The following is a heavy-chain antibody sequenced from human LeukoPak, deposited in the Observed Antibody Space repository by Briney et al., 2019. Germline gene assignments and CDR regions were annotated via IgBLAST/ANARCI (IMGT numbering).Heavy chain of an antibody. D-gene: IGHD2-2*01. V-gene: IGHV3-30*01. CDR1: GFTFSSYA. CDR2: ISYDGSNK. CDR3: ASASVVVPAAMIGGHDGYYYYGMDV. Sequence: PGGSLRLSCAASGFTFSSYAMHWVRQAPGKGLEWVAVISYDGSNKYYADSVKGRFTISRHNSKNTLYLQMNSLRAEDTAVYYCASASVVVPAAMIGGHDGYYYYGMDVWGQGTTVTVSS. J-gene: IGHJ6*01.